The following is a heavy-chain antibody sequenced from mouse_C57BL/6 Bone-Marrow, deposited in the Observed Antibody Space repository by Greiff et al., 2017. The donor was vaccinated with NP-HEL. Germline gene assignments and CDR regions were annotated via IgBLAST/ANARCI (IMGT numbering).Heavy chain of an antibody. Sequence: QVHVKQSGAELVRPGTSVKVSCKASGYAFTNYLIEWVKQRPGQGLEWIGVINPGSGGTTYNEKFKGKATLTADKSSSTAYMQLSSLTSEDSAVYFCARGGYYGFAYWGQGTLVTVSA. CDR2: INPGSGGT. CDR3: ARGGYYGFAY. J-gene: IGHJ3*01. V-gene: IGHV1-54*01. D-gene: IGHD2-3*01. CDR1: GYAFTNYL.